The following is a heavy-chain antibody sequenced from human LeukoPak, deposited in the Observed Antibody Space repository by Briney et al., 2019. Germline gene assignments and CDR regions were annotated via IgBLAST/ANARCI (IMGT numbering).Heavy chain of an antibody. CDR1: GGSISSYY. CDR2: IYYSGST. J-gene: IGHJ5*02. Sequence: SETLSLTCTVSGGSISSYYWSWIRQPPGKGLEWIGYIYYSGSTNYNPSLKSRVTISVDTSKNQFSLKLSSVTTADTAVYYCARSTYYDFWSGPPGWFDPWGQGTLVIVSS. V-gene: IGHV4-59*01. D-gene: IGHD3-3*01. CDR3: ARSTYYDFWSGPPGWFDP.